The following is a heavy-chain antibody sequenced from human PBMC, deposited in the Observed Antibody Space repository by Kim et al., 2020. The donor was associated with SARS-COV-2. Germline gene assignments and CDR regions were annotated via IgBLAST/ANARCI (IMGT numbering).Heavy chain of an antibody. J-gene: IGHJ6*03. CDR2: MNPNSGNT. CDR3: ARGVRVPEAITIFGVASYYYYMDV. Sequence: ASVKVSCKASGYTFTSYDINWVRQATGQGLEWMGWMNPNSGNTGYAQKFQGRVTMTRNTSISTAYMELSSLRSEDTAVYYCARGVRVPEAITIFGVASYYYYMDVWGKGTTVTVSS. D-gene: IGHD3-3*01. CDR1: GYTFTSYD. V-gene: IGHV1-8*01.